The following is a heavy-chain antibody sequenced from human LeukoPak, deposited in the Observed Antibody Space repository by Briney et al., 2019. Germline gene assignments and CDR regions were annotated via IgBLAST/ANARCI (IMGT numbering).Heavy chain of an antibody. J-gene: IGHJ5*02. CDR3: ARSMVRGVIMGNWFDP. V-gene: IGHV4-38-2*02. D-gene: IGHD3-10*01. Sequence: PSETLSLTCTVSGYSISSGYYWGWIRQPPGKGLEWIGSIYHSGSTYYNPSLKSRVTISVDTSKNQFSLKLSPVTAADTAVYYCARSMVRGVIMGNWFDPWGQGTLVTVFS. CDR2: IYHSGST. CDR1: GYSISSGYY.